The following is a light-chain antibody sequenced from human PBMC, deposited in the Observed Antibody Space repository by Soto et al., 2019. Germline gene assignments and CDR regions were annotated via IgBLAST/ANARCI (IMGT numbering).Light chain of an antibody. Sequence: DIQMTQSPSSLSASVGDRVTITCRASQDIGVRLAWFQQKPGRAPKYLIQSASSVQSGVPSTFSGSGSGTEFTLTINSLQPEDYATYYCLQVYSFPRTFGQGTKVDI. CDR3: LQVYSFPRT. V-gene: IGKV1-12*01. CDR1: QDIGVR. J-gene: IGKJ1*01. CDR2: SAS.